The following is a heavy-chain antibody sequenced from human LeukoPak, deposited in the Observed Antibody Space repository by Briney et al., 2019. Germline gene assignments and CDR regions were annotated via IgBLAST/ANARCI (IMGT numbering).Heavy chain of an antibody. CDR3: ARKSPRWPKVGGLDY. D-gene: IGHD4-23*01. Sequence: PSETLSLTCTVSGGSISSYYWSWIRQPAGKGLEWIGYIYYSGSTNYNPSLKSRVTISVDTSKNQFSLKLSSVTAADTAVYYCARKSPRWPKVGGLDYWGQGTLVTVSS. CDR1: GGSISSYY. CDR2: IYYSGST. V-gene: IGHV4-59*01. J-gene: IGHJ4*02.